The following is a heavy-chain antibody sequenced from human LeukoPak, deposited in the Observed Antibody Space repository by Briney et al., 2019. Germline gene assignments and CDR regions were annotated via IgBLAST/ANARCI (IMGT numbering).Heavy chain of an antibody. D-gene: IGHD3-10*01. J-gene: IGHJ4*02. CDR2: IYYSGST. V-gene: IGHV4-30-4*07. CDR3: ARGSMVRGKVDY. CDR1: GGSISSGGYS. Sequence: PSQTLSLTCAVSGGSISSGGYSWSWIRQPPGNGLEWIGYIYYSGSTYYNPSLKSRVTISVDTSKNQFSLKLSSVTAADTAVYYCARGSMVRGKVDYWGQGTLVTVSS.